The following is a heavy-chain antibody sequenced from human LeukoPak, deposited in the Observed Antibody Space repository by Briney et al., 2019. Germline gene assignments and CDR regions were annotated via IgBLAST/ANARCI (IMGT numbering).Heavy chain of an antibody. V-gene: IGHV1-18*01. J-gene: IGHJ6*03. CDR2: ISAYNGNT. CDR1: DYTFTSYG. CDR3: ARNVRYFYYMDV. Sequence: ASVKVSCKASDYTFTSYGISWVRQAPGQGLEGMGWISAYNGNTNYAQKLQGRVTMTTDTSTSTAYMELRSLRSDDTAVYYCARNVRYFYYMDVWGKGTTVTVSS.